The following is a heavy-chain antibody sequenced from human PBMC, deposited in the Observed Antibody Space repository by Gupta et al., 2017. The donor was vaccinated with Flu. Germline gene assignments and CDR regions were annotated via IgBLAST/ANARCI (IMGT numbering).Heavy chain of an antibody. CDR2: INHSVRT. CDR3: ARGLDSDFWSGYSFGRDKYYYYYMDV. CDR1: GVSFSGYC. J-gene: IGHJ6*03. Sequence: QAQLQQWGAGLLKPSVTLSLTCAVYGVSFSGYCWSWISQPSGKGLEWIGEINHSVRTNYNPSLKSRVTIAVDTSKYQFSLQLSSVTAADTAVYYCARGLDSDFWSGYSFGRDKYYYYYMDVWGKGTTVTVSS. D-gene: IGHD3-3*01. V-gene: IGHV4-34*01.